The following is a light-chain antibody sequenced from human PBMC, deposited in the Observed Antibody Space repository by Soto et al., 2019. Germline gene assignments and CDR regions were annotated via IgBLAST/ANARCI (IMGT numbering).Light chain of an antibody. CDR1: SSNIGSNT. CDR2: SNN. CDR3: AAWDDSMNGYV. Sequence: QSVLTRPPSASGAPGQRVTISCSGSSSNIGSNTVNWYQQLPGTAPKLLIYSNNQRPSGVPDRFSGSKSGTSASLAISGLQSEDEADYYCAAWDDSMNGYVLGTGTKVTVL. V-gene: IGLV1-44*01. J-gene: IGLJ1*01.